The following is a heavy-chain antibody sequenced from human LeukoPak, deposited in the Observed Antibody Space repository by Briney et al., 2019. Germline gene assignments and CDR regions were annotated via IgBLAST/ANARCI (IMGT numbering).Heavy chain of an antibody. CDR3: ARDLHSSSWYNWFDP. V-gene: IGHV4-59*01. CDR2: IYYSGGT. D-gene: IGHD6-13*01. CDR1: GGSISSYY. Sequence: SETLSLTCTVSGGSISSYYWSWIRLPPGKGLEWIGYIYYSGGTNYNPSLKSRVTISVDTSKNQFSLKLSSVTAADTAVYYCARDLHSSSWYNWFDPWGQGTLVTVSS. J-gene: IGHJ5*02.